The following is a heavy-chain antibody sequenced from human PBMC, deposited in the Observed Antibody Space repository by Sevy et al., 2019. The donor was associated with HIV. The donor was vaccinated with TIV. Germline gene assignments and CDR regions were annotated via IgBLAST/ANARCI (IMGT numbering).Heavy chain of an antibody. Sequence: GGSLRLSCAVSGFTFSTYAMNWVRQAPGKGLEWVSAISGSGSSTYYADSVKGRFTISRDNSKNTLYLQMNSLRAEDTAVYYCARDQHDYGGNLRTGWFDPWGQGTLVTVSS. D-gene: IGHD4-17*01. CDR2: ISGSGSST. CDR1: GFTFSTYA. J-gene: IGHJ5*02. V-gene: IGHV3-23*01. CDR3: ARDQHDYGGNLRTGWFDP.